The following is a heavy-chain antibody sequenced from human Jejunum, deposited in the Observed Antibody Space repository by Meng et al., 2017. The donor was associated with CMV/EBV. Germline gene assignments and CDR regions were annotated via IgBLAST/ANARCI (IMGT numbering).Heavy chain of an antibody. Sequence: GFIFSLYPMHWVRQATGKGLEWVAVISYDGGNTYYADSVKDRFTISRDNSNNTLFLQMNNLRPEDTAVYYCARDRTSVVSPAALLFWGQGTLVTVSS. D-gene: IGHD2-2*01. CDR3: ARDRTSVVSPAALLF. J-gene: IGHJ4*02. CDR1: GFIFSLYP. CDR2: ISYDGGNT. V-gene: IGHV3-30-3*01.